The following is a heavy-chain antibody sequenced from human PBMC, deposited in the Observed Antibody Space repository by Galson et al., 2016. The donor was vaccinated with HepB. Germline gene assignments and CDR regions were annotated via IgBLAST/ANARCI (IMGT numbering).Heavy chain of an antibody. D-gene: IGHD6-19*01. CDR2: IDWENDK. Sequence: PAPVKPTQTLTLTCTFSGFSLDSDAMSVSWIRQSPGKALEWLALIDWENDKYYNAFVKRRLTISKDTTKNQVVLTMTNMDPVDTGTYYCAHGSGWLFDHWGQGTLVTVSS. CDR3: AHGSGWLFDH. J-gene: IGHJ4*02. V-gene: IGHV2-70*12. CDR1: GFSLDSDAMS.